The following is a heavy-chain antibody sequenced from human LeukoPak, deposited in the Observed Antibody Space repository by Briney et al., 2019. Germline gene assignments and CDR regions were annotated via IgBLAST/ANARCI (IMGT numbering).Heavy chain of an antibody. Sequence: PSETLSLTCTVSGYSISSGYYWGWIRQPPGKGLEWIGSIYYSGSTYYNPSLKSRVTISVDTSKNQFSLKLTSVTAADTAVYYCARRQYSSSPLDPWGQGILVTVSS. CDR3: ARRQYSSSPLDP. CDR1: GYSISSGYY. CDR2: IYYSGST. V-gene: IGHV4-38-2*02. J-gene: IGHJ5*02. D-gene: IGHD6-6*01.